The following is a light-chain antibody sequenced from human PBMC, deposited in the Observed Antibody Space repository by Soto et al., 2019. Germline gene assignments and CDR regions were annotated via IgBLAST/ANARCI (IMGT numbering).Light chain of an antibody. Sequence: EIVLTQSPGSLSLSPGERATLSCRASQSISSTYLAWYQQKPGQAPRLHIYAASRRATGIPDRFSCSGSGTDFTLTISRLEPDDFAVYCCQQYGTSLFTFGPGTKVDIK. V-gene: IGKV3-20*01. CDR3: QQYGTSLFT. CDR1: QSISSTY. J-gene: IGKJ3*01. CDR2: AAS.